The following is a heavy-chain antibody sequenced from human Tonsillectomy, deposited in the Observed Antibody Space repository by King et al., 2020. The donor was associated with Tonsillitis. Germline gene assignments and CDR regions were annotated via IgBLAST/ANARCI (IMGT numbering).Heavy chain of an antibody. Sequence: VQLVESGGGLVQPGGSLRLSCAASGFTFSSYAMSWVRKPPGKGRDWVSAISGRGGSTYYADSVKGRFTISRDNSKKTLYLQMNSLRAEDTAVYYCAKDPDSDYGDYTDYWGQGTLVTVSS. CDR1: GFTFSSYA. V-gene: IGHV3-23*04. J-gene: IGHJ4*02. CDR2: ISGRGGST. CDR3: AKDPDSDYGDYTDY. D-gene: IGHD4-17*01.